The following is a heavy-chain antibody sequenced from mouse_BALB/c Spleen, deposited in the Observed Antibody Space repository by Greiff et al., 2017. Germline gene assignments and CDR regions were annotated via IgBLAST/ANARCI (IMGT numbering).Heavy chain of an antibody. D-gene: IGHD2-1*01. CDR2: ISDGGSYT. CDR3: ARNYGNYGFAY. J-gene: IGHJ3*01. CDR1: GFPFSDYY. Sequence: EVMLVESGGGLVKPGGSLKLSCAASGFPFSDYYMYWVRQTPEKRLEWVATISDGGSYTYYPDSVKGRFTISRDNAKNNLYLQMSSLKSEDTAMYYCARNYGNYGFAYWGQGTLVTVSA. V-gene: IGHV5-4*02.